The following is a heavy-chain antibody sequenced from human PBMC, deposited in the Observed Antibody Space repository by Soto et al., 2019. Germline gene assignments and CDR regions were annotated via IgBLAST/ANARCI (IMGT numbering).Heavy chain of an antibody. V-gene: IGHV1-18*01. CDR2: ISAYNGNT. CDR3: ARDRPLGVAGDWYFDL. Sequence: QVQMVQSGAEVKKPGASVKVSCKASGYTFTSYGISWVRQDPGQGLEWMGWISAYNGNTNYAQKLQGRVTMTTDTSTSTAYMELRSLRSDDTAVYYCARDRPLGVAGDWYFDLWGRGTLVTVSS. CDR1: GYTFTSYG. D-gene: IGHD6-19*01. J-gene: IGHJ2*01.